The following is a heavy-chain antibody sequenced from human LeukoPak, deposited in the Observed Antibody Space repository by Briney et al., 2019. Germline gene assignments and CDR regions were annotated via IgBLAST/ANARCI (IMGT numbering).Heavy chain of an antibody. CDR3: ASRRGYSYGSLDY. CDR2: IIPIFGTA. J-gene: IGHJ4*02. V-gene: IGHV1-69*05. D-gene: IGHD5-18*01. Sequence: ASVKVSCKASGGTFSSYAISWVRQAPGQGLEWMGGIIPIFGTANYAQKFQGRVTITTDESTSTAYMELSSLRSEDTAVYYCASRRGYSYGSLDYWGQGTLVIVSS. CDR1: GGTFSSYA.